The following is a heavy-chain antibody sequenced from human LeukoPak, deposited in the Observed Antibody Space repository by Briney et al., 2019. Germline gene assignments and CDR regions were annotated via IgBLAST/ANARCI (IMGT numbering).Heavy chain of an antibody. D-gene: IGHD2-15*01. CDR2: INPNRGNT. J-gene: IGHJ3*02. Sequence: GASVKVSCKASGYTFTSYDINWGRQATGQGLEWRGWINPNRGNTGYAQKFQGRVTITSNTSISTAYMELSSLRSEDTAVYYSARGYCSGGSCPHDAFDIWGQGTMVTVSS. CDR3: ARGYCSGGSCPHDAFDI. CDR1: GYTFTSYD. V-gene: IGHV1-8*03.